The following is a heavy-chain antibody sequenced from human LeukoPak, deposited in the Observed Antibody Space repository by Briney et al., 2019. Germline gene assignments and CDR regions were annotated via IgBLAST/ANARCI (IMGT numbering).Heavy chain of an antibody. CDR2: ISSSSSYI. CDR3: ARGTHSGYDFDY. V-gene: IGHV3-21*01. CDR1: GFTFSSYS. Sequence: PGGSLRLSCAASGFTFSSYSMNWVRQAPGKGLEWVSSISSSSSYIYYADSVKGRFTISRDNAKNSLYLQMNNLRAEDTAVYYSARGTHSGYDFDYGGQGTLVTVSS. D-gene: IGHD5-12*01. J-gene: IGHJ4*02.